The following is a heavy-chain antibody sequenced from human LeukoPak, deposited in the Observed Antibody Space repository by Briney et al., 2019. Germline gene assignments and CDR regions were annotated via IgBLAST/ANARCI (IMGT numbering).Heavy chain of an antibody. CDR1: GFTFRSYG. CDR3: ARETAMVPDH. J-gene: IGHJ5*02. D-gene: IGHD5-18*01. CDR2: IWYDGSNK. Sequence: GGSLRLSCAASGFTFRSYGMHWVRQAPGKGLVWVAVIWYDGSNKHYADSVKGRFTISRDNSKNTLYLQMNSLRAEDTAVYYCARETAMVPDHWGQGTLVTVSS. V-gene: IGHV3-33*01.